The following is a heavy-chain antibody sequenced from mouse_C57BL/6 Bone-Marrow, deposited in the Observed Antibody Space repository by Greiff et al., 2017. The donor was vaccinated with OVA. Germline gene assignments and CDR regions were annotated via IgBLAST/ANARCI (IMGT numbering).Heavy chain of an antibody. D-gene: IGHD3-2*02. CDR2: INPYNGGT. Sequence: EVQLQQSGPVLVKPGASVKMSCKASGYTFTDYYMNWVKQSHGKSLEWIGVINPYNGGTSYNQKFKGKATLTVDKSSSTAYMELNSLTSEDSAVYYCARKGRLTSNWYFDVWGTGTTVTVSS. V-gene: IGHV1-19*01. CDR3: ARKGRLTSNWYFDV. CDR1: GYTFTDYY. J-gene: IGHJ1*03.